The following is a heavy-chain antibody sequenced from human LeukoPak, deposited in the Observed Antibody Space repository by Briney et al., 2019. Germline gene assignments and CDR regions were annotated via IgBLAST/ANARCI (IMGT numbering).Heavy chain of an antibody. V-gene: IGHV4-59*08. J-gene: IGHJ4*02. CDR3: ARHRMGAVDY. D-gene: IGHD1-26*01. CDR1: GGSISSYY. CDR2: FYYSGST. Sequence: SETLSLTCTVSGGSISSYYWSWIRQPPGKGLEWIGYFYYSGSTNYNPSLKSRVTISVDTSKNQFSLKLSSVTAADTAVYYCARHRMGAVDYWGQGTLVTVSS.